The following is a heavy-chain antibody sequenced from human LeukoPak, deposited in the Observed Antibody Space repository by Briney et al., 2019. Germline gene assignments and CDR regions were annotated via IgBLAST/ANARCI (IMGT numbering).Heavy chain of an antibody. V-gene: IGHV3-23*01. Sequence: GGSLRLSCAASEFTFTNYALSWVRQAPGKGLEWVSAISGSGDSPYYADSVKGRFTISRDNSKNTLYLQMNSLRSEDTAVYYCARDAEALRYFDWPPGYWGQGTLVTVSS. CDR3: ARDAEALRYFDWPPGY. CDR2: ISGSGDSP. CDR1: EFTFTNYA. J-gene: IGHJ4*02. D-gene: IGHD3-9*01.